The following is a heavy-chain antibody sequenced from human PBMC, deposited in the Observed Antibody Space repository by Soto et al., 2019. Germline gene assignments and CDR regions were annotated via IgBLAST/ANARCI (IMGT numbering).Heavy chain of an antibody. J-gene: IGHJ4*02. D-gene: IGHD3-22*01. CDR3: ARAPMLLLPSWHFDY. CDR2: ISAYNGKT. CDR1: GYTFTSYG. Sequence: QVQLVQSGAEVKKPGASVKVSCKASGYTFTSYGISWVRQAPGQGLEWMGWISAYNGKTNYAQKLQGRVTMTTDPSTSTAYMELRSLRSDDTAVYYCARAPMLLLPSWHFDYWGQGTLVTVSS. V-gene: IGHV1-18*01.